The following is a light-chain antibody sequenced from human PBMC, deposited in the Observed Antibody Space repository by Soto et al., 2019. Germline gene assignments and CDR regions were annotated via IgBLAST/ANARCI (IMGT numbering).Light chain of an antibody. CDR3: SSYTSSSTLV. CDR2: DVS. CDR1: SSDVGGYNY. V-gene: IGLV2-14*01. J-gene: IGLJ2*01. Sequence: QSALTQPASVSGSPGQSIPISCTGPSSDVGGYNYVSWYQQHPGKAPKLMIYDVSNRPSGVSNRFSGSKSGNTASLTISGLQAEDEADYYCSSYTSSSTLVFGGGTKLTVL.